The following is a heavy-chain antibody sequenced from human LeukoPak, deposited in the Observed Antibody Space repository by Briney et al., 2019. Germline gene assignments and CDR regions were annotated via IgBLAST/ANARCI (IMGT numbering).Heavy chain of an antibody. D-gene: IGHD2-21*01. V-gene: IGHV4-34*01. Sequence: KPSETLSLTCTVSGGSISSYYWSWIRQPPGKGLEWIGEINHSGSTNYNPSLKSRVTISVDTSKNQFSLKLSSVTAADTAVYYCARGGGIPXSXXXXXYXXXMDVWGQGTTVTVSS. CDR2: INHSGST. CDR1: GGSISSYY. J-gene: IGHJ6*02. CDR3: ARGGGIPXSXXXXXYXXXMDV.